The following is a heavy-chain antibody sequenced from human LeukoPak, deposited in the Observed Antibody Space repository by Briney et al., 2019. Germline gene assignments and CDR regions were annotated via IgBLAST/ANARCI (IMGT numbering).Heavy chain of an antibody. CDR3: ARRMGATGAFDI. Sequence: ASVKVSCKASGYTFTSYGISWVRQAPGQGLEWMGGIIPIFGTANYAQKFQGRVTITADESTSTAYMELSSLRSEDTAVYYCARRMGATGAFDIWGQGTMVTVSS. J-gene: IGHJ3*02. D-gene: IGHD1-26*01. V-gene: IGHV1-69*13. CDR2: IIPIFGTA. CDR1: GYTFTSYG.